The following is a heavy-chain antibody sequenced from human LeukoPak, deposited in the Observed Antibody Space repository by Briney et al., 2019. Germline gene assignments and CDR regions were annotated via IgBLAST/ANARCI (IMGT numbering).Heavy chain of an antibody. CDR3: ARVSSSWYQDWYFDL. Sequence: SETLPLTCTVSGGSISSYYWSWIRQPAGKGLEWIGRIDTSGNTNYKPSLKSRVTMSVDTSKNQFSLKLSSVTAADTAVYYFARVSSSWYQDWYFDLWGRGTLVTVSS. CDR2: IDTSGNT. J-gene: IGHJ2*01. V-gene: IGHV4-4*07. CDR1: GGSISSYY. D-gene: IGHD6-13*01.